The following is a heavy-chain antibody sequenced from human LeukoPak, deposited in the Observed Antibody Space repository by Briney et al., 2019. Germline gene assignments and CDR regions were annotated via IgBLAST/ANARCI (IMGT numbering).Heavy chain of an antibody. J-gene: IGHJ3*02. Sequence: ASVKVSCKASGYSFKTYGIIWVRQAPGQGPEWMGWINTYNGNTISAQRLQGRITMTMDTSTTTAYMELRSLRSDDTAVYYCAKGITVGGDHDVFDIWGQGTMVTVSS. CDR3: AKGITVGGDHDVFDI. D-gene: IGHD6-19*01. V-gene: IGHV1-18*01. CDR1: GYSFKTYG. CDR2: INTYNGNT.